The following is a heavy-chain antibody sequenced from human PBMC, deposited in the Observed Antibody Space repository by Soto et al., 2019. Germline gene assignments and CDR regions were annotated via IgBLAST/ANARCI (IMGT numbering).Heavy chain of an antibody. J-gene: IGHJ4*02. CDR3: AKDNDFDRDGPLDY. CDR1: GFSFDDYG. D-gene: IGHD3-22*01. V-gene: IGHV3-9*01. Sequence: EVQLVESGGGSVQPGRSLRLSCAASGFSFDDYGMHWVRQGPGKGLEWVSGISWNSGDIYYADSVKGRFTISRDNAKRSLYLQMNSLRTEDTALYYCAKDNDFDRDGPLDYWGQGILVTVSS. CDR2: ISWNSGDI.